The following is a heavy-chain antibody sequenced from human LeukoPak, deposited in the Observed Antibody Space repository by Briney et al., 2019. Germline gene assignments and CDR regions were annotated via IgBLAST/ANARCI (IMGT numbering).Heavy chain of an antibody. CDR1: GFTFSSYS. Sequence: GGSLRLSCAASGFTFSSYSMNWVRQAPGKGLEWVSYISSSSTMYYADSVKGRFSISRDNAKKSLYLQMNSLRAEDTAVYYCARDHHRRLYDSQARDTFDIRGQGTMVTVSS. V-gene: IGHV3-48*01. CDR3: ARDHHRRLYDSQARDTFDI. D-gene: IGHD3-22*01. J-gene: IGHJ3*02. CDR2: ISSSSTM.